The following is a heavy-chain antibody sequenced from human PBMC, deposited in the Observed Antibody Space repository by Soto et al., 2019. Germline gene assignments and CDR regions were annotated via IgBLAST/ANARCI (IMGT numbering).Heavy chain of an antibody. J-gene: IGHJ4*02. CDR2: IYHSGST. D-gene: IGHD5-12*01. V-gene: IGHV4-30-2*01. CDR1: GGSLSSRCYS. CDR3: ARGSDSGLEY. Sequence: TLPLPCAVAGGSLSSRCYSWSWIRKPPGKGLEWVWYIYHSGSTYYKPYLKSRFTISVDRSKNQFSLKLRSVTAADTAVYYCARGSDSGLEYWGQGTLVTVSS.